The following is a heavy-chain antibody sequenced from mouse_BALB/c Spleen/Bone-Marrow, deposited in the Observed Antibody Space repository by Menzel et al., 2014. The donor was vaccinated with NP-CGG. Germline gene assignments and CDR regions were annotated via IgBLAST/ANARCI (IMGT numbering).Heavy chain of an antibody. Sequence: EVKVVESGPELVKPGASVKMSCKASGYTFSAYVMHWVQQKPGQGLEWIGYINPYNDGTKYNEKFKGKATLTSDKSSSTHYMELSSLTSEDSAVNYCAREGGLRRGDYYAMDYWGQGTSVTVSS. V-gene: IGHV1-14*01. CDR3: AREGGLRRGDYYAMDY. CDR1: GYTFSAYV. CDR2: INPYNDGT. J-gene: IGHJ4*01. D-gene: IGHD2-4*01.